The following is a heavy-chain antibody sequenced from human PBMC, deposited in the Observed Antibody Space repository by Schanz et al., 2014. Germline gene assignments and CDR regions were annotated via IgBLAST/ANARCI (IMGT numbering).Heavy chain of an antibody. D-gene: IGHD3-10*01. CDR1: GFTVSSDH. J-gene: IGHJ4*02. V-gene: IGHV3-66*01. CDR2: IYASGAT. Sequence: EVQLVESGGGFVQPGGSLGLSCVVSGFTVSSDHMSWVRQAPGKGLEWVSTIYASGATYNADSVKRRFTISRDISKNTLHLQVASLRAEDTAIYYCARDGNYYGSRNYYKTPYYVDYWGQGTLVTVSS. CDR3: ARDGNYYGSRNYYKTPYYVDY.